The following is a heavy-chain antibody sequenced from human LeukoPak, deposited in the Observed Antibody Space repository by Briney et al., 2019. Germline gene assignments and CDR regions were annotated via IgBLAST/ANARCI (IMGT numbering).Heavy chain of an antibody. D-gene: IGHD3-10*01. J-gene: IGHJ4*02. CDR1: GGSISSYY. CDR2: IYYSGST. V-gene: IGHV4-59*12. Sequence: SETLSLTCTVSGGSISSYYWSWIRQPPGKGLEWIGYIYYSGSTNYNPSLKSRVTISVDTSKNQFSLKLSSVTAADTAVYYCARRSHNYYYGSGSYNYWGQGTLVTVSS. CDR3: ARRSHNYYYGSGSYNY.